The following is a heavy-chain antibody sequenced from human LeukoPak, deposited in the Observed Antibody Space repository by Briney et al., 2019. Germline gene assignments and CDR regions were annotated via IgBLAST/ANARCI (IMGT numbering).Heavy chain of an antibody. CDR1: GFTFSAYA. J-gene: IGHJ4*02. CDR3: AKDHDFWSGYSDY. V-gene: IGHV3-23*01. Sequence: GGSLRLSCAASGFTFSAYAMSWVRQAPGKGLEWVSDISGNGGCTYYADSVKGRFTISRDNSKNTLYLQMNSLRAEDTAVYYCAKDHDFWSGYSDYWGQGTLVTVSS. D-gene: IGHD3-3*01. CDR2: ISGNGGCT.